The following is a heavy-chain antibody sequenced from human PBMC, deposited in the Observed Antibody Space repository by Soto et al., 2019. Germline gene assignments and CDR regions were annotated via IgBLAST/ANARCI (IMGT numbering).Heavy chain of an antibody. CDR3: ARGLSVTNTFYYYYAMDV. D-gene: IGHD2-8*01. V-gene: IGHV4-34*01. CDR2: INHSGRT. J-gene: IGHJ6*02. CDR1: GGSFSRYF. Sequence: ETLSLTCAVYGGSFSRYFWNWIRQPPGKGLEWIGEINHSGRTNYNPSLKSRVTISVDTSKNQFSLKLSSVTAADTAVYYCARGLSVTNTFYYYYAMDVWGQGTTVTVSS.